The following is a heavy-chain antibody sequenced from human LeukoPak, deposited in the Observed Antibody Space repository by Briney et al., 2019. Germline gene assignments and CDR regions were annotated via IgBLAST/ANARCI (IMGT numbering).Heavy chain of an antibody. D-gene: IGHD3-10*01. CDR1: GFTFTTYW. CDR3: AKVAKYYYGSEAYYFFEH. Sequence: GGSLRLSCAASGFTFTTYWMSWVRQAPGKGLEWVANINQDGTEKFYVDSVKGRFTISRDNAKDSLYLQMNSLRVEDTAVYYCAKVAKYYYGSEAYYFFEHWGQGTPVTASS. CDR2: INQDGTEK. V-gene: IGHV3-7*01. J-gene: IGHJ4*02.